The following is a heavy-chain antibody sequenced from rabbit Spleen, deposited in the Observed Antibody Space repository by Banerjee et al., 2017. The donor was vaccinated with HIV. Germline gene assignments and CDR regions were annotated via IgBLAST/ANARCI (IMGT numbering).Heavy chain of an antibody. V-gene: IGHV1S45*01. CDR2: VGTGSGSA. CDR1: GFSFSSGYY. J-gene: IGHJ4*01. D-gene: IGHD6-1*01. CDR3: ASAYSDIYFNL. Sequence: EQPAESGGGLVKPGGTLTVTCKASGFSFSSGYYMSWVRQAPGKGLEWIGCVGTGSGSAWYASWAKGRFTISKTSSTTVTLQMTSLTAADTATYFCASAYSDIYFNLWGPGTLVTVS.